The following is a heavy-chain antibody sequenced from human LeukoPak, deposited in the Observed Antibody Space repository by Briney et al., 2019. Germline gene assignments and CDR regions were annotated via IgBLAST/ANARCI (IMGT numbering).Heavy chain of an antibody. CDR3: ATRGAIVVVPAAPVGPDDEIENLDY. J-gene: IGHJ4*02. CDR2: INPNSGGT. CDR1: GYTFTDYY. V-gene: IGHV1-2*02. D-gene: IGHD2-2*01. Sequence: GASVTVSFKASGYTFTDYYMHWVRQAPGQGLEWMGWINPNSGGTNYLQKFQGRVTITRDTSISTAYMELSRLRSDDTAVYYCATRGAIVVVPAAPVGPDDEIENLDYWGQGTLVTVSS.